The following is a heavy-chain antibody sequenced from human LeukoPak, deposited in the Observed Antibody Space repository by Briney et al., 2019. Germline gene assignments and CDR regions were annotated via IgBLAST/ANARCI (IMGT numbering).Heavy chain of an antibody. J-gene: IGHJ4*02. V-gene: IGHV3-30*02. Sequence: PGGSLRLSCAVSGFTFSNYGMLWVRQAPGKGLEWVALIRYDGSNKYYADSVKGRFNISRDISKNTLYLQMNSLRAEGTALYYCAKDKGGARIYFDYWGQGTLVTVSS. CDR2: IRYDGSNK. CDR3: AKDKGGARIYFDY. D-gene: IGHD1-26*01. CDR1: GFTFSNYG.